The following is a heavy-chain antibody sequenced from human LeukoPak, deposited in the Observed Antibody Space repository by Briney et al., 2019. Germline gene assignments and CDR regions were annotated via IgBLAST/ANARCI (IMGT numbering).Heavy chain of an antibody. D-gene: IGHD6-13*01. CDR2: INSDGRST. CDR1: GFSVSSYW. CDR3: ARQGSSSWEAYYNY. Sequence: GGSLRLSCAASGFSVSSYWMHWVRQAPGKGLVWVSRINSDGRSTSYADSVKGRFTISRDNAKNTLYLQMNSLRAEGTAVYYCARQGSSSWEAYYNYWGQGTLVTVSS. V-gene: IGHV3-74*01. J-gene: IGHJ4*02.